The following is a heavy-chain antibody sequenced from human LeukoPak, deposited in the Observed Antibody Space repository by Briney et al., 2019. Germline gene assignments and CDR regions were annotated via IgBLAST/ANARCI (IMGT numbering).Heavy chain of an antibody. CDR3: ARGSKGSSWPGGYFDL. D-gene: IGHD6-13*01. CDR1: GGSISGYY. V-gene: IGHV4-59*01. Sequence: SETLSLTCTVSGGSISGYYWSWVRQPPGEGLECIGYIYSSGSTSYNPSLKSRVTISVATSNNQFSLKLSSVTAADTAVYYCARGSKGSSWPGGYFDLWGRGTLVTVSS. CDR2: IYSSGST. J-gene: IGHJ2*01.